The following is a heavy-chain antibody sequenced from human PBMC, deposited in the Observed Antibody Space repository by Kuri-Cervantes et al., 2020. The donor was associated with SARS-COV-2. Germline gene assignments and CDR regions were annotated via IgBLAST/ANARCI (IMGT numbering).Heavy chain of an antibody. CDR2: IKSKTDGGTV. V-gene: IGHV3-15*01. Sequence: GGSLRLSCAASGFTFSNAWMTWVRQAPGKGLEWVGRIKSKTDGGTVEYAAPVKGRFTITRDDSRNTVYLQMNSLKTEGTALYYCITDPRRMFGWFDSWGQGTLVTVSS. CDR1: GFTFSNAW. D-gene: IGHD3-3*01. CDR3: ITDPRRMFGWFDS. J-gene: IGHJ5*01.